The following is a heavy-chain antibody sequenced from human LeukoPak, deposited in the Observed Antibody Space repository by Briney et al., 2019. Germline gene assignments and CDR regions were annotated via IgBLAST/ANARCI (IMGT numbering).Heavy chain of an antibody. CDR3: FFPGVTGKVY. CDR1: GFTFSNYA. D-gene: IGHD1-1*01. J-gene: IGHJ4*02. CDR2: ISSDGSNK. Sequence: PGGSLRLSCAAYGFTFSNYAMHWVRQAPGKGLVWAAVISSDGSNKYYADSVKGRFTIPRDNSKNTLYLQMNSLRAEDTAVYYCFFPGVTGKVYWGQGTLVTVSS. V-gene: IGHV3-30-3*01.